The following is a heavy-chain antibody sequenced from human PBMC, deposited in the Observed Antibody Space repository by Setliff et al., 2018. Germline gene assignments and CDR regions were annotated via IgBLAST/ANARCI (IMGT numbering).Heavy chain of an antibody. Sequence: LSLTCTVYGASFSNYYWGWVRQPPEERLEWIGEIDHSGRTKYNPSLKGRVTISVDTSKNQFSLRLSPVTAADTAVYYCARVAFTMIQGVLGLWGQGTLVTVSS. CDR2: IDHSGRT. J-gene: IGHJ1*01. D-gene: IGHD3-10*01. V-gene: IGHV4-34*01. CDR3: ARVAFTMIQGVLGL. CDR1: GASFSNYY.